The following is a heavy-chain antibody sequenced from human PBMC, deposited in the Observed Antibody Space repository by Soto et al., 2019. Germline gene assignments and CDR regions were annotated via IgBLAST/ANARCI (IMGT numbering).Heavy chain of an antibody. V-gene: IGHV3-23*01. D-gene: IGHD5-12*01. Sequence: GGSLRLSCAASGFTFSSYAMSWVRQAPGKGLEWVSAISGSGGSTYYADSVKGRFTISRDNSKNTLYLQMNSLRAEDTAVYYCAKVPTVLIVATIFYFDYWGQGTLVTVSS. CDR3: AKVPTVLIVATIFYFDY. J-gene: IGHJ4*02. CDR2: ISGSGGST. CDR1: GFTFSSYA.